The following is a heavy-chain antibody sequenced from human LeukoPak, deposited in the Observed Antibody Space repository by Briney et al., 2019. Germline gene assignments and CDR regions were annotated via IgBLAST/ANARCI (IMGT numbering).Heavy chain of an antibody. CDR1: GFTFSNYW. CDR3: ARDRYPAAREFDY. V-gene: IGHV3-74*01. J-gene: IGHJ4*02. Sequence: GGSLRLSCAASGFTFSNYWMHWVRQAPGKGLVWVSRLDTDESDTSYADSVKGRFTISRDNAKNTQYLQMNNLRAEDTAMYYCARDRYPAAREFDYWGQGTLVTVSS. D-gene: IGHD2-2*01. CDR2: LDTDESDT.